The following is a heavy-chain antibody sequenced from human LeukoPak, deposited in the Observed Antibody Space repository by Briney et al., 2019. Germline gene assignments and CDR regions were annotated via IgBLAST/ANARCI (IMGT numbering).Heavy chain of an antibody. J-gene: IGHJ4*02. V-gene: IGHV4-34*01. CDR2: INHSGST. CDR1: SGSFSGYY. D-gene: IGHD5-24*01. CDR3: ARGLGDGYNYFDY. Sequence: PSETLSITCAVYSGSFSGYYWSWIRQPPGKGLEWIGEINHSGSTNYNPSLKSRVTISVDTSKNQFSLKLSSVTAADTAVYYCARGLGDGYNYFDYWGQGTLVTVSS.